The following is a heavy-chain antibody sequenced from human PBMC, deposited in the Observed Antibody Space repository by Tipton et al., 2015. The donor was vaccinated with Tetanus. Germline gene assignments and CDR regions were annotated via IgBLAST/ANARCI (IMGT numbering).Heavy chain of an antibody. V-gene: IGHV4-34*01. CDR1: GGSFSNYF. CDR3: ARGSGWADF. Sequence: TLSLTCAVYGGSFSNYFWRWIRQPPGKGLEWIGEISPSGNTNYNPSLKSRVTISADTSRNQFSLTLSSVPAADTAVYYCARGSGWADFWGQGTQVTVSS. CDR2: ISPSGNT. D-gene: IGHD6-19*01. J-gene: IGHJ4*02.